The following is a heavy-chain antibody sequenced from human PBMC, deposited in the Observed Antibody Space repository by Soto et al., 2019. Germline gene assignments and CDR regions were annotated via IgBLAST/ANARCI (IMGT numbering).Heavy chain of an antibody. J-gene: IGHJ4*02. Sequence: ASVKVSCKASGYTFTGYYMHWVRQAPGQGLEWMGWINPNSGGTNYAQKFQGWVTMTRDTSISTAYMELSRLRSDDTAVYYCARDQGSGSYRADLDYWGQGTLVTVSS. CDR1: GYTFTGYY. CDR3: ARDQGSGSYRADLDY. CDR2: INPNSGGT. V-gene: IGHV1-2*04. D-gene: IGHD3-10*01.